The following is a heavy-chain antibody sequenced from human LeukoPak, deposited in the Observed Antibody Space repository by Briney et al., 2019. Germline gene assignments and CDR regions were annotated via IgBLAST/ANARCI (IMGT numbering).Heavy chain of an antibody. Sequence: PSETLSLTCTVSGGSISSYYWSWIRQPPGKGLEWIGYIYYSGSTNYNPSPKSRVTISVDTSKNQFSLKLSSVTAADTAVYYCARGGIQLWLYVLDYWGQGTLVTVSS. CDR2: IYYSGST. CDR3: ARGGIQLWLYVLDY. D-gene: IGHD5-18*01. J-gene: IGHJ4*02. CDR1: GGSISSYY. V-gene: IGHV4-59*01.